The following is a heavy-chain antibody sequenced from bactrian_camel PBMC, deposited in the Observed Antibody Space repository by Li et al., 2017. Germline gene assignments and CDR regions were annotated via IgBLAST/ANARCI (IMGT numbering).Heavy chain of an antibody. CDR1: GFIFSSYW. CDR2: ISSLGALT. V-gene: IGHV3S25*01. J-gene: IGHJ4*01. Sequence: QLVESGGGLVQPGGSLRLSCAASGFIFSSYWMYWVRQAPGKGLEWVSSISSLGALTYYADSVKGQFTISRDNAKNTVYLQMNSLKPEDTAVYYCVRGWGDDTWSFNYWGQGTQVTVS. D-gene: IGHD3*01. CDR3: VRGWGDDTWSFNY.